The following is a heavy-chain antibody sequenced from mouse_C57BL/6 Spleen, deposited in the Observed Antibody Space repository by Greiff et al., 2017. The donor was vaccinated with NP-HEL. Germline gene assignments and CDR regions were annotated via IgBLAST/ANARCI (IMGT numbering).Heavy chain of an antibody. Sequence: QVQLQQPGAELVKPGASVKLSCKASGYTFTSYWMHWVKQRPGQGLEWIGMIHPNSGSTNYNEKFNSKATLTVDKSSSTAYMQLSSLTSEDSAVYYCAREGGDYDNYWGQGTTLTVSS. CDR1: GYTFTSYW. CDR2: IHPNSGST. D-gene: IGHD2-4*01. J-gene: IGHJ2*01. CDR3: AREGGDYDNY. V-gene: IGHV1-64*01.